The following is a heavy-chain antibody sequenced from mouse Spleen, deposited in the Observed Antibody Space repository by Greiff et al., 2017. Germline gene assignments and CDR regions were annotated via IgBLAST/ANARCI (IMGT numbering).Heavy chain of an antibody. Sequence: QVQLKQSGPGLVAPSQSLSITCTVSGFSLTSYGVHWVRQPPGKGLEWLVVIWSDGSTTYNSALKSRLSISKDNSKSQVFLKMNSLQTDDTAMYYCARNWGYSYPYYARDYWGQGTSVTVSS. V-gene: IGHV2-6*02. CDR1: GFSLTSYG. CDR3: ARNWGYSYPYYARDY. CDR2: IWSDGST. J-gene: IGHJ4*01. D-gene: IGHD2-3*01.